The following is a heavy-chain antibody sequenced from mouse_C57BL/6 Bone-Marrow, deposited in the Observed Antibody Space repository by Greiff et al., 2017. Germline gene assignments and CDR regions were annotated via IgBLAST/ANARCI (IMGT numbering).Heavy chain of an antibody. CDR3: ARRDY. CDR2: ISNGGGST. Sequence: DVKLVASGGGLVQPGGSLKLSCAASGFTFSDYYMYWVRQTPEKRLEWVAYISNGGGSTYYPDTVKGRFTISRDNAKNTLYLQMSRLKSEDTAMYYCARRDYWGQGTTLTVSS. V-gene: IGHV5-12*01. J-gene: IGHJ2*01. CDR1: GFTFSDYY.